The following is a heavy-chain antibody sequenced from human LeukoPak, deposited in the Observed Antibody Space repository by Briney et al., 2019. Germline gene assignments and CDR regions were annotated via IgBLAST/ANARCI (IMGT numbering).Heavy chain of an antibody. V-gene: IGHV3-7*01. CDR1: GFTFRTYW. J-gene: IGHJ4*02. D-gene: IGHD4-17*01. CDR2: IKEDGSER. Sequence: LAGGSLRLSCAASGFTFRTYWMSWVRQAPGKGLEWVANIKEDGSERYYLDSVKGRFTISRDNAKNTLYLQMNSLRAEDTAVYYCAKRQYGDLASDYWGQGTLVTVSS. CDR3: AKRQYGDLASDY.